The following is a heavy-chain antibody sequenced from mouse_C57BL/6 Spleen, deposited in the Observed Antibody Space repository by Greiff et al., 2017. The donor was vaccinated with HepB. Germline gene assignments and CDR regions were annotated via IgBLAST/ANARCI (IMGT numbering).Heavy chain of an antibody. CDR3: ARDIGGYFDV. J-gene: IGHJ1*03. Sequence: QVQLKESGAELVRPGTSVKVSCKASGYAFTNYLIEWVKQRPGQGLEWIGVINPGSGGTNYNEKFKGKATLTADKSSSTAYMQLSSLTSEDSAVYFCARDIGGYFDVWGTGTTVTVSS. CDR2: INPGSGGT. CDR1: GYAFTNYL. V-gene: IGHV1-54*01.